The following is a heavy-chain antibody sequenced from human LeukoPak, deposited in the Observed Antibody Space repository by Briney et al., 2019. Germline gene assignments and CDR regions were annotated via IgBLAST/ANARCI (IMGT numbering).Heavy chain of an antibody. Sequence: GGSLRLSCTASGFTFSSYTMNWVRQAPGKGLEWVSVIYSGGSTYYADSVKGRFTISRDNSKNTLYLQMNSLRAEDTAVYYCARGGDINGSPFDYWGQGTLVTVSS. V-gene: IGHV3-53*01. CDR1: GFTFSSYT. J-gene: IGHJ4*02. CDR3: ARGGDINGSPFDY. D-gene: IGHD3-22*01. CDR2: IYSGGST.